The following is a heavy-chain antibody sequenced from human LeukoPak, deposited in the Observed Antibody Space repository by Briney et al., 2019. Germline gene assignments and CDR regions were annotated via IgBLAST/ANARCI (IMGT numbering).Heavy chain of an antibody. CDR1: GGSISSYY. Sequence: SETLSLTCTVSGGSISSYYWSWIRQPPGKGLEWIGYIYYSGSTNYNPSLKSRVTISVDTSKNQFSLKLSSVTAADTAVYYCARPRGSRDYWGQGTLVTVSS. CDR2: IYYSGST. CDR3: ARPRGSRDY. V-gene: IGHV4-59*08. D-gene: IGHD5-18*01. J-gene: IGHJ4*02.